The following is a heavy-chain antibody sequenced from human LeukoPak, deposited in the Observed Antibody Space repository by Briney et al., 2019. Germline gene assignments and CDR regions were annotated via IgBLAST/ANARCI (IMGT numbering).Heavy chain of an antibody. D-gene: IGHD2-2*01. CDR1: GFTFSSHG. CDR3: AKASYCSSTSCRYTRGLDY. Sequence: GRSLRLSCAASGFTFSSHGMHWVRQAPGKGLEWVAVISYDGSNKYYADSVKGRFTISRDNSKNTLYLQMNSLRAEDTAVYYCAKASYCSSTSCRYTRGLDYWGQGTLVTVSS. CDR2: ISYDGSNK. J-gene: IGHJ4*02. V-gene: IGHV3-30*18.